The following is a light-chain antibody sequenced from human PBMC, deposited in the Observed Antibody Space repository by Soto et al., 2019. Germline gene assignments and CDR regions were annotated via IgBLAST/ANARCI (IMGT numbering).Light chain of an antibody. CDR1: NNDIGGYTY. Sequence: SALTPPPSSSGSTGQSVTISCTGSNNDIGGYTYASWYQQLPGKAPKLIIYEVNKRPSGIPDRFSGSKSGNTASLTVSGLQPEDEAEYFCSSYSRSINYVFGTGTKVTVL. CDR2: EVN. J-gene: IGLJ1*01. CDR3: SSYSRSINYV. V-gene: IGLV2-8*01.